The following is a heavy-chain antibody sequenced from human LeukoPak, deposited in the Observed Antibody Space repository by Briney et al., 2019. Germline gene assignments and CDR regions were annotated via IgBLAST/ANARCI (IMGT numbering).Heavy chain of an antibody. CDR3: ARGPNRSGYYYYGMDV. CDR1: GYTFTGYY. D-gene: IGHD1-14*01. CDR2: INPNSGGT. V-gene: IGHV1-2*02. Sequence: ASVKVSCKASGYTFTGYYMHWVRQAPGQGLEWMGWINPNSGGTNYAQKFQGRVTMTRDTSISTAYMELSSLRSEDTAVYYCARGPNRSGYYYYGMDVWGQGTTVTVSS. J-gene: IGHJ6*02.